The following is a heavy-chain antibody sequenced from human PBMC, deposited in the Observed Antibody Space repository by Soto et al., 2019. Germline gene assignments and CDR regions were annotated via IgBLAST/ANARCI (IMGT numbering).Heavy chain of an antibody. Sequence: SETLSLTCTVSGGSVSSGSYYWSWIRQPPGKGLEWIGYIYYSGSTNYNPSLKSRVTISVDTSKNQFSLKLSSVTAADTAVYYCAREVGDYGDYVWYFDYWGQGTLVTVSS. CDR3: AREVGDYGDYVWYFDY. CDR2: IYYSGST. J-gene: IGHJ4*02. D-gene: IGHD4-17*01. V-gene: IGHV4-61*01. CDR1: GGSVSSGSYY.